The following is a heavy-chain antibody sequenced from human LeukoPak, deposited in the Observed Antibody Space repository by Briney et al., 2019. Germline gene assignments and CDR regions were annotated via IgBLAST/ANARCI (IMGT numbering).Heavy chain of an antibody. CDR1: GFTFSSYA. Sequence: TGGSLRLSCAASGFTFSSYAMTWVRQAPGKGLEWVSTFSSSGGNTYSADSVKGRFTISRDDSKNTLYLQMNSLRVEDTAVYYCAKDKGYCSGGSCYGYWYFDLWGRGTLVTDSS. V-gene: IGHV3-23*01. D-gene: IGHD2-15*01. J-gene: IGHJ2*01. CDR3: AKDKGYCSGGSCYGYWYFDL. CDR2: FSSSGGNT.